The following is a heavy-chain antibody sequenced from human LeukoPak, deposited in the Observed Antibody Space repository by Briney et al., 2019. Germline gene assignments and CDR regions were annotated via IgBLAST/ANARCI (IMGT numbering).Heavy chain of an antibody. V-gene: IGHV4-59*08. J-gene: IGHJ4*02. CDR3: ARLAGGGFDY. D-gene: IGHD2-15*01. CDR2: IYYSGST. CDR1: GGSISSYY. Sequence: SETLSLTCTVSGGSISSYYWSWIRQPPGKGLEWIGYIYYSGSTNYNPSLKSRVTISVDTSKNQFSLKLSSVTAADTAVYYCARLAGGGFDYWGQGTLVTVSS.